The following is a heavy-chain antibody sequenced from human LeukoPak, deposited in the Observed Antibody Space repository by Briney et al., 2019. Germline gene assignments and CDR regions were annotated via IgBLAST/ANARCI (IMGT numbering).Heavy chain of an antibody. Sequence: PGGSRRLSCAASGFTFSDYYMSWIRQAPGKGLEWVSYISSSSSYTNYADSVKGRFIISRDNAKNSLYLQMNSLRAEDTAVYYCAAERGSYGVGTHWGQGTLVTVSS. D-gene: IGHD1-26*01. CDR3: AAERGSYGVGTH. J-gene: IGHJ4*02. CDR1: GFTFSDYY. CDR2: ISSSSSYT. V-gene: IGHV3-11*03.